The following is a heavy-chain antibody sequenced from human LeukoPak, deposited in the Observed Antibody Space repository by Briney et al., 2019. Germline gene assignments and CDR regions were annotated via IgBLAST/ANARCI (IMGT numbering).Heavy chain of an antibody. CDR1: GFTFGDYA. Sequence: PGGSLRRSCTASGFTFGDYAMSWIRQAPGKGLEWVGFIRSKAYGETADYAASVKGRFTISRDDSKAIAYLQMNSLKTEDTAVYHCTRDRGAYNLYDYWGQGTLVTVSS. J-gene: IGHJ4*02. CDR3: TRDRGAYNLYDY. CDR2: IRSKAYGETA. V-gene: IGHV3-49*03. D-gene: IGHD1-1*01.